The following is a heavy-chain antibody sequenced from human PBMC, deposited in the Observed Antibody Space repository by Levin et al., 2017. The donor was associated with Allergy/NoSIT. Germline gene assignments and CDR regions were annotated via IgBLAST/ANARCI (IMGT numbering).Heavy chain of an antibody. CDR2: ISGSGGST. Sequence: GESLKISCAASGFTFSSYAMSWVRQAPGKGLEWVSAISGSGGSTYYADSVKGRFTISRDNSKNTLYLQMNSLRAEDTAVYYCAKFGPRDFDYWGQGTLVTVSS. V-gene: IGHV3-23*01. D-gene: IGHD3-10*01. J-gene: IGHJ4*02. CDR1: GFTFSSYA. CDR3: AKFGPRDFDY.